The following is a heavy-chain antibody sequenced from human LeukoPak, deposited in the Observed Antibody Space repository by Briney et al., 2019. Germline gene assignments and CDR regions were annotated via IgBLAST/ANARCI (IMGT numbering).Heavy chain of an antibody. CDR2: VSSDGGTT. Sequence: GTSLRLSCAASGFTFSSHGIHWVRQAPGKGLEWVAVVSSDGGTTYYADSVKGRFTISRDNSKNTLYLQMNSLRGEHTAIYYCTKESATGSRYSFDYWGQGTLVTVSS. D-gene: IGHD2-15*01. CDR1: GFTFSSHG. V-gene: IGHV3-30*18. CDR3: TKESATGSRYSFDY. J-gene: IGHJ4*02.